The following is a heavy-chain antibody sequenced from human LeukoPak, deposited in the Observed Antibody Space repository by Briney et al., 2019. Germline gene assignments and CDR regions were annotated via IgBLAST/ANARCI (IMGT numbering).Heavy chain of an antibody. CDR1: GFTFSNYG. V-gene: IGHV3-30*02. J-gene: IGHJ3*02. CDR3: AKGATSCSSTSCPDAFDI. Sequence: GGSLRLSYAASGFTFSNYGMNWVRQAPGKGLEWVAVIWYGESNKYYADSVKGRFTISRDNSKNTLYLQMNSLRAEDTAVYYCAKGATSCSSTSCPDAFDIWGQGTMVTVSS. D-gene: IGHD2-2*01. CDR2: IWYGESNK.